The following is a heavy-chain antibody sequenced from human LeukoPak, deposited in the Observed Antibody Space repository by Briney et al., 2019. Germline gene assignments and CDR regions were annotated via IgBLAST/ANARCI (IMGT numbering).Heavy chain of an antibody. J-gene: IGHJ4*02. D-gene: IGHD2-2*01. Sequence: GRSLRLSCAASGFTFSSYAMHWVRQAPGKGLEWVAVISYDGSNKYYADSVKGRFTISRDNSKNTLYLQMNSLRAEDTAVYYCARVHKLKYCSSTSCYLFDYWGQGTLVTVSS. CDR2: ISYDGSNK. CDR1: GFTFSSYA. V-gene: IGHV3-30-3*01. CDR3: ARVHKLKYCSSTSCYLFDY.